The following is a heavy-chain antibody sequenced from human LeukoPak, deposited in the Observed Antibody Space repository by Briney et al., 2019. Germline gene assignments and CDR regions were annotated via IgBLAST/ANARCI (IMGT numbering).Heavy chain of an antibody. V-gene: IGHV4-59*01. CDR3: ARVRVLGIVVVTAMDAFDI. CDR2: IYYSGST. J-gene: IGHJ3*02. D-gene: IGHD2-21*02. CDR1: GGAISSYY. Sequence: KPSETLSLTCTVSGGAISSYYWSWIRQPPGKGLEWIGYIYYSGSTNYNPSLESRVTISVDTSKNQFSLKLSSVTAADTAVYYCARVRVLGIVVVTAMDAFDIWGQGTMVTVSS.